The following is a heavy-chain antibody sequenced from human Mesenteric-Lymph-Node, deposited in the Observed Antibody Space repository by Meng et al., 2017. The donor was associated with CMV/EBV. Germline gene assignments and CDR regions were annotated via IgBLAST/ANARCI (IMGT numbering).Heavy chain of an antibody. D-gene: IGHD3-3*01. CDR2: ISAYNGNT. CDR1: GYTFTNYG. Sequence: ASVKVSCKASGYTFTNYGISWVRQAPGQGLEWMGWISAYNGNTNYAQKFQGRVTMTTDTSTSTAYMELSSLRSEDTAVYYCARGYDFWSGYYSNWFDPWGQGTLVTVSS. CDR3: ARGYDFWSGYYSNWFDP. J-gene: IGHJ5*02. V-gene: IGHV1-18*01.